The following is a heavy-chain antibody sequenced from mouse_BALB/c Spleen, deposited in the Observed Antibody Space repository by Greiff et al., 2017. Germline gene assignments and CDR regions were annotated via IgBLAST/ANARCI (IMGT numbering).Heavy chain of an antibody. CDR2: ISSGSSTI. Sequence: EVKVVESGGGLVQPGGSRKLSCAASGFTFSSFGMHWVRQAPEKGLEWVAYISSGSSTIYYADTVKGRFTISRDNPKNTLFLQMTSLRSEDTAMYYCARGGLLRGDYWGQGTSVTVSS. CDR1: GFTFSSFG. J-gene: IGHJ4*01. V-gene: IGHV5-17*02. CDR3: ARGGLLRGDY. D-gene: IGHD2-3*01.